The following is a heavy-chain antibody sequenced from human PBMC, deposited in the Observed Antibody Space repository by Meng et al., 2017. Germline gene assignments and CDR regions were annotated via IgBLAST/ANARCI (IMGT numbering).Heavy chain of an antibody. Sequence: GRLVRSGGGVGQPGRSLRLSCAASGFTFSSYAMHWVRQAPGKGLEWVAVISYDGSNKYYADSVKGRFTISRDNSKNTLYLQMNSLRAEDTAVYYCASLGSRRGAHAFDIWGQGTMVTVSS. V-gene: IGHV3-30*04. CDR3: ASLGSRRGAHAFDI. D-gene: IGHD3-10*01. J-gene: IGHJ3*02. CDR2: ISYDGSNK. CDR1: GFTFSSYA.